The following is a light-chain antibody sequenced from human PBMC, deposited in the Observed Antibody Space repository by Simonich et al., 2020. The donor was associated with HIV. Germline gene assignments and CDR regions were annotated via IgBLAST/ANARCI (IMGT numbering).Light chain of an antibody. J-gene: IGKJ4*01. CDR2: WAS. Sequence: DIVMTQSPDSLAVSLGERATVNCKSNQSILSSNNKNSLVWYQQKPGQPPKLLIYWASTREFGVPDRFSGSGSGTDFTLTISSLQAEDVAVYYCQQYYSIPLTFGGGTKVEIK. CDR3: QQYYSIPLT. CDR1: QSILSSNNKNS. V-gene: IGKV4-1*01.